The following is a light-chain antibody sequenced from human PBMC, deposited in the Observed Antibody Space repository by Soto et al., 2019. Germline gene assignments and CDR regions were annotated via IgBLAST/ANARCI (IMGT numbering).Light chain of an antibody. J-gene: IGLJ1*01. CDR1: SSNIGAGYD. CDR3: QSYDSSLSLYF. Sequence: QSALTQPPSVSGAPGQRVTISCTGSSSNIGAGYDVHWYQQLPGTAPKLLIYGNSNRPSGVPDRFSGSKSGTSASLAITGLQAEDEADYYCQSYDSSLSLYFFGPGPKVTGL. CDR2: GNS. V-gene: IGLV1-40*01.